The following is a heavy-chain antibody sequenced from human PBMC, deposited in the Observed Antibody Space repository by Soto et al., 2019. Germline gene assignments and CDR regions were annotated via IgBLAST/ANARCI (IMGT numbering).Heavy chain of an antibody. D-gene: IGHD3-10*01. CDR2: MNPNSGNT. V-gene: IGHV1-8*01. CDR3: ARGAKLWFGELLLGHGAFDI. J-gene: IGHJ3*02. CDR1: GYTFTSYD. Sequence: GASVKVSCKASGYTFTSYDIKWGRQATGQGLEWMGWMNPNSGNTGYAQKFQGRVTMTRNTSISTAYMELSSLRSEDTAVYYCARGAKLWFGELLLGHGAFDIWGQGTMVTVSS.